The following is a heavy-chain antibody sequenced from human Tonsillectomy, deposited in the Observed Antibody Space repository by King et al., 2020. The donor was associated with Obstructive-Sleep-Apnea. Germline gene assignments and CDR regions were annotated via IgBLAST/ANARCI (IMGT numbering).Heavy chain of an antibody. CDR3: ARTGYSYGPNWYFDL. J-gene: IGHJ2*01. Sequence: VQLVESGGGLVQPGGSLRLSCAASGFTVSSNYISWVRQAPGKGLEWVSVIYSGGSTYYADSVKGRFTISRHNSKNTLSLQMNSLRAEDTAVYYCARTGYSYGPNWYFDLWGRGTLVTVSS. CDR1: GFTVSSNY. D-gene: IGHD5-18*01. V-gene: IGHV3-53*04. CDR2: IYSGGST.